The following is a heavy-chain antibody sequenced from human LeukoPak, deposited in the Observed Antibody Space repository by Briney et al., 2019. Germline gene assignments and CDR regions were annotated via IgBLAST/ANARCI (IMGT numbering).Heavy chain of an antibody. CDR1: GFTFSSYG. J-gene: IGHJ2*01. V-gene: IGHV3-33*01. D-gene: IGHD2-15*01. Sequence: GRSLRLSCAASGFTFSSYGMHWVRQAPGKGLEWVAVIWYDGSNKYYADSVKGRFTISRDNSKNTLYLQMNSLRAEDTAVYYCARVGGYCSGGSCYSMKHGGYFDLWGRGTLVTASS. CDR3: ARVGGYCSGGSCYSMKHGGYFDL. CDR2: IWYDGSNK.